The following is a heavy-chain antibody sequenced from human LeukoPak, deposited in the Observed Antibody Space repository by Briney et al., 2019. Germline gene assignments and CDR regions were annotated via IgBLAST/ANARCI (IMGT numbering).Heavy chain of an antibody. Sequence: ASVKVSCKASGYTFTSYYMHWVRRAPGQGLEWMGIINPSGGSTSYAQKFQGRVTMTRDTSTSTVYMELSSLRSEDTAVYYCARVTELVEAFDYWGQGTLVTVSS. CDR2: INPSGGST. CDR1: GYTFTSYY. J-gene: IGHJ4*02. CDR3: ARVTELVEAFDY. V-gene: IGHV1-46*01. D-gene: IGHD2-8*02.